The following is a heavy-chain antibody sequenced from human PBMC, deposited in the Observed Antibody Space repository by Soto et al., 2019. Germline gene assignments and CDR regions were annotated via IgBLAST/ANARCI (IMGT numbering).Heavy chain of an antibody. Sequence: EVQLLESGGGLVQPGGSLRLSCGVSGFTFSTYAMSWVPQAAGKGLEWVSAISGSGNKTFYADSVKGRFTISRDNSKNTLHLHMSSLRVEDTAVYYCVRGVRLHFDLWGQGTLVTVSS. CDR2: ISGSGNKT. V-gene: IGHV3-23*01. CDR3: VRGVRLHFDL. CDR1: GFTFSTYA. J-gene: IGHJ4*02.